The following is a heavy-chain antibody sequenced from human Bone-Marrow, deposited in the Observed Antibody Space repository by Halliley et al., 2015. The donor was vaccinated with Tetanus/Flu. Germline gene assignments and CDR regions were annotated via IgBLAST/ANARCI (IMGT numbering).Heavy chain of an antibody. Sequence: LRLSCTVSGVSFTSSSYYWGWIRQPPGKGLEWIGSLYYSGSTFYNPSLKSRVTISVDTSKNHLSLNLNSVTAADTAVYYCARHYRHWLFDYWGQGTLVTVSS. CDR3: ARHYRHWLFDY. V-gene: IGHV4-39*01. CDR2: LYYSGST. CDR1: GVSFTSSSYY. D-gene: IGHD3-16*02. J-gene: IGHJ4*02.